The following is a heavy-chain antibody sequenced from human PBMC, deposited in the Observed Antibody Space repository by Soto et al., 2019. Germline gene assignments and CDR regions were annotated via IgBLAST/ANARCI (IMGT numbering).Heavy chain of an antibody. Sequence: PGGSLRLSCAASGFTFSSYAMSWVRQAPGKGLEWVSTISGSGGYTYYADSVKGRFTISTDNSKNTLYLQMNSLRAEDTAVYYCAKGGTSYNWFDPWGQGTLVTVSS. D-gene: IGHD2-8*01. CDR2: ISGSGGYT. CDR3: AKGGTSYNWFDP. V-gene: IGHV3-23*01. J-gene: IGHJ5*02. CDR1: GFTFSSYA.